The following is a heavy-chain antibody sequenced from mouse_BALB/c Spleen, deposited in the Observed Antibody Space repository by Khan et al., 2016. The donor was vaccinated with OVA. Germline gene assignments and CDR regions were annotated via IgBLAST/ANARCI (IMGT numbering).Heavy chain of an antibody. CDR3: ARDRIDY. V-gene: IGHV1-7*01. CDR1: GYTFTSYW. J-gene: IGHJ2*01. Sequence: QVQLKQSGAELAKPGASVTMSCKASGYTFTSYWMHWIKQRPVQGLEWIGYINPTSGYTDYNQKFKDKATLTADKSSSTAYMQLSSLTSDDSAVYYCARDRIDYWGEGTALTVSS. CDR2: INPTSGYT.